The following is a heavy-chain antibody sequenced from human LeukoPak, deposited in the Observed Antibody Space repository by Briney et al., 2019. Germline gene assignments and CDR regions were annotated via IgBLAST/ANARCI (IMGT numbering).Heavy chain of an antibody. CDR1: GFTFSSYA. CDR3: AREGNWNDYYYYGMDV. Sequence: GGSLRLSCAASGFTFSSYAMSWVRQAPGKGLEWVANIKQDGSEKYYVDSVEGRFTISRDNAKNSLYLQMNSLRAEDTAVYYCAREGNWNDYYYYGMDVWGQGTTVTVSS. CDR2: IKQDGSEK. V-gene: IGHV3-7*01. J-gene: IGHJ6*02. D-gene: IGHD1-1*01.